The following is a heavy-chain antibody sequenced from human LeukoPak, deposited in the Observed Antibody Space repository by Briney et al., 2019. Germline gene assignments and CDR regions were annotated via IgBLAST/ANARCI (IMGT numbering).Heavy chain of an antibody. CDR2: IWYDGSNK. CDR3: AKEWERFDF. V-gene: IGHV3-33*06. J-gene: IGHJ4*02. D-gene: IGHD1-26*01. CDR1: GFTFSSYG. Sequence: GGSLRLSCAASGFTFSSYGMHWVRQAPGKGLEWVAVIWYDGSNKYYADSVKGRFTISRDNSKNTLYLQMNSLRAEDTALYYCAKEWERFDFWGQGTLVTVSS.